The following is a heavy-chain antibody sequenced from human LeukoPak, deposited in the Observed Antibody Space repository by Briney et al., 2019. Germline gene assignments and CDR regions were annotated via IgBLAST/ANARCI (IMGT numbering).Heavy chain of an antibody. CDR2: IYAGDSDT. Sequence: GESLKISCQGLGYRFIGYWVAWVRQMPGKGLEWMGIIYAGDSDTRYSPSFQGQVTISADRSISTAYLQWSSLKASDTAMYYCARKVDSGFSVDFWGQGTLVTVSS. CDR3: ARKVDSGFSVDF. D-gene: IGHD3-22*01. V-gene: IGHV5-51*01. CDR1: GYRFIGYW. J-gene: IGHJ4*02.